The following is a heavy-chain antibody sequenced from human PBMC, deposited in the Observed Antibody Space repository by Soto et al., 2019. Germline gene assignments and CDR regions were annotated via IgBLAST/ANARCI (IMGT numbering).Heavy chain of an antibody. CDR2: IDPSDSYN. CDR1: GCSSTSYG. J-gene: IGHJ5*02. Sequence: GEPMKNSCRGSGCSSTSYGISWVRQMPGKGLEWMGRIDPSDSYNNYSPSFEGHVTISADKSISTAYLQWSSLKASDTAMYYCARHGDSSSPNWFDPWGQGTLVTVSS. D-gene: IGHD6-6*01. V-gene: IGHV5-10-1*01. CDR3: ARHGDSSSPNWFDP.